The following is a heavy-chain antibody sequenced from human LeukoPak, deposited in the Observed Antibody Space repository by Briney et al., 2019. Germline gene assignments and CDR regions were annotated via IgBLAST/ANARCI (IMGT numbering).Heavy chain of an antibody. CDR2: IYYSEGT. CDR1: GGSISSYY. V-gene: IGHV4-59*01. J-gene: IGHJ4*02. CDR3: AREEYSYGFGY. D-gene: IGHD5-18*01. Sequence: SETLSLTCTVSGGSISSYYWNWIRQPPGKGLEWIGYIYYSEGTNYNPPLKSRVTISVDTSKNQISLKLNSVTAADTAVYYCAREEYSYGFGYWGQGALVTVSS.